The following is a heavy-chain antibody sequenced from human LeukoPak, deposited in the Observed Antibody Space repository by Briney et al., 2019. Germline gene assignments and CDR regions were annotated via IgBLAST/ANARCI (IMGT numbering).Heavy chain of an antibody. V-gene: IGHV1-18*01. D-gene: IGHD3-22*01. CDR1: GYTFTSYG. CDR2: IGAYNGNT. J-gene: IGHJ6*02. Sequence: ASVKVSCKASGYTFTSYGISWVRQAPGQGLEWMGWIGAYNGNTNYAQKLQGRVTMTTDTSTSTAYMELRSLRSDDTAVYYCASSNYDRLYYYYGMDVWGQGTTVTVSS. CDR3: ASSNYDRLYYYYGMDV.